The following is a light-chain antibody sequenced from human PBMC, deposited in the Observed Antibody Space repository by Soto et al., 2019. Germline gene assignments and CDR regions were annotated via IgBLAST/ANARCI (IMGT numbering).Light chain of an antibody. CDR2: LGS. CDR3: MQALQTVYT. V-gene: IGKV2-28*01. J-gene: IGKJ2*01. Sequence: DIVMTQSPLSLPVTPGEPASISCRSSQSLLHSNGYNYLDWYLQKPGQSPQLLIYLGSNRASGVPDRFSGSGSGTDFTLKISRVEAEDVGVYYCMQALQTVYTFXQGTKVDIK. CDR1: QSLLHSNGYNY.